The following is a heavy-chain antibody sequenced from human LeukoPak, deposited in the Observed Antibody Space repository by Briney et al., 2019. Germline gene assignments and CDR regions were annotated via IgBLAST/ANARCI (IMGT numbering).Heavy chain of an antibody. J-gene: IGHJ4*02. D-gene: IGHD3-10*01. V-gene: IGHV1-69*02. CDR1: GYTLNDYF. CDR3: ARGRPRYSYGSGSYYDY. Sequence: GASVKVSCKASGYTLNDYFIHWVRQAPGQGLEWMGRIIPILGIANYAQKFQGRVTIAADKSTSTAYMELSSLRSEDTAVYYCARGRPRYSYGSGSYYDYWGQGTLVTVSS. CDR2: IIPILGIA.